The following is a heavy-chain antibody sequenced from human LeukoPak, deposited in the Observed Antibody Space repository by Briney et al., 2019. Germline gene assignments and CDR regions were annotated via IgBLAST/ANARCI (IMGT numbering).Heavy chain of an antibody. D-gene: IGHD6-6*01. CDR2: INHSGST. J-gene: IGHJ2*01. CDR1: SESFIGYY. CDR3: ARVGKQLVCHWYFDL. V-gene: IGHV4-34*01. Sequence: SETLSLTCAVYSESFIGYYWSWIRQPPGKGLEWIGEINHSGSTNYNPSLKSRVTISVDTSKNQFSLKLSSVTAADTAVYYCARVGKQLVCHWYFDLWGRGTLVTVSS.